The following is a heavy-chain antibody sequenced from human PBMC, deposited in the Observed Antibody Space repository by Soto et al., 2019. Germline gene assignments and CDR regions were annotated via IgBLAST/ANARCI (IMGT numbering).Heavy chain of an antibody. CDR3: ARVAPIAAAGMTSY. V-gene: IGHV4-34*01. CDR2: INHSGST. Sequence: SETLSLTCAVYGGSFSGYYCSWIRQPPGKGLEWIGEINHSGSTNYNPSLKSRVTISVDTSKNQFSLKLSSVTAADTAVYYCARVAPIAAAGMTSYWGQGTLVTVSS. D-gene: IGHD6-13*01. CDR1: GGSFSGYY. J-gene: IGHJ4*02.